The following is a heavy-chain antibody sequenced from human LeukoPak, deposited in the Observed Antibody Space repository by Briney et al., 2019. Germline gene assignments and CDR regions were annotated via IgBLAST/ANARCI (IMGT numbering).Heavy chain of an antibody. D-gene: IGHD3-16*02. CDR1: GYTFTGYY. Sequence: GASVKVSCKASGYTFTGYYMHWVRQAPGQGLEWMGWINPNSGGTNYAQKFQGRVTMTRDTSISTAYMELSRLRSDDTAVYYCARVFVETEGDYDYVWGSYRPFSHVDYWGQGTLVTVSS. CDR2: INPNSGGT. J-gene: IGHJ4*02. CDR3: ARVFVETEGDYDYVWGSYRPFSHVDY. V-gene: IGHV1-2*02.